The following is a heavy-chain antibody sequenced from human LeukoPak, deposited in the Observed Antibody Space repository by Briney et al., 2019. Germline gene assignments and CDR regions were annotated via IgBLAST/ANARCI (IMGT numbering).Heavy chain of an antibody. Sequence: PSGTLSLTCAVSSGSISSGTWWNWVRQPPGKGLEWIGEIYHSGSTNYNPSLKSRVTISVDKSKNQFSLKLISVTAADTALYYCARERIERYTYASSDFDYWGRGTLVTVSS. V-gene: IGHV4-4*02. D-gene: IGHD5-18*01. CDR2: IYHSGST. CDR1: SGSISSGTW. J-gene: IGHJ4*02. CDR3: ARERIERYTYASSDFDY.